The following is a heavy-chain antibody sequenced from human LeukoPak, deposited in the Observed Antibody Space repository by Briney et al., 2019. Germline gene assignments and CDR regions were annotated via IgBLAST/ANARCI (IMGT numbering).Heavy chain of an antibody. Sequence: AASVKVSCKASGGTFSSYTISWVRQAPGQGLGWMGRIIPILGIANYAQKFQGRVTITADKSTSTAYMELSSLRSEDTAVYYCARDPQGYCSGGSCYSAYWGQGTLVTVSS. D-gene: IGHD2-15*01. CDR2: IIPILGIA. CDR3: ARDPQGYCSGGSCYSAY. V-gene: IGHV1-69*04. CDR1: GGTFSSYT. J-gene: IGHJ4*02.